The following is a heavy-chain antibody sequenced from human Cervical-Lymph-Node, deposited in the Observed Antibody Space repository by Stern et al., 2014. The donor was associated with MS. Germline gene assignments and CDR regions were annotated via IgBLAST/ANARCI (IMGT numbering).Heavy chain of an antibody. J-gene: IGHJ4*02. D-gene: IGHD2-21*02. CDR2: MNPNSGNQ. CDR1: GYIFTYFD. V-gene: IGHV1-8*01. Sequence: QVQLVQSGAEVKRPGASVKVSCKASGYIFTYFDVHWVRQATGQRLEWMGWMNPNSGNQDFDRKFRGRVNMARDTSINTAYMELSGLTSDDTAVYYCARGPGRTTAIGYWGQGTLVTVSS. CDR3: ARGPGRTTAIGY.